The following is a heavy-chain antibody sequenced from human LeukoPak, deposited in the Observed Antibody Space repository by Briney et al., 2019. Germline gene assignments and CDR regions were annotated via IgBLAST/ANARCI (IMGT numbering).Heavy chain of an antibody. CDR1: GYTFTEMS. D-gene: IGHD3-3*01. J-gene: IGHJ5*02. CDR2: IDPESGER. Sequence: ASVKVSCKVSGYTFTEMSIHWVRQTPGKGLEWLGGIDPESGERVYAQNFRGRVTMSEGTSTDTAYMEVSSLRSEDTAIYYCADFGVVTNWFDPWGQGTLVTVSS. V-gene: IGHV1-24*01. CDR3: ADFGVVTNWFDP.